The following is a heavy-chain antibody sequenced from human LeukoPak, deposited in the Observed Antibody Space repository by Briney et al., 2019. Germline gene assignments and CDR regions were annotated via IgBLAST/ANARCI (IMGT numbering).Heavy chain of an antibody. V-gene: IGHV4-39*01. J-gene: IGHJ4*02. Sequence: PSEALSLTCTVSGDSIRSSSYYWGWIRQPPGKGLEWIGSMYYSGSTYYNPSLKSRVTISVDTSKNQFSLKMTSVTAADTAVYYCQGYQLLIAAAPLSYFDYWGQGTLVTVSS. CDR3: QGYQLLIAAAPLSYFDY. CDR1: GDSIRSSSYY. D-gene: IGHD2-2*01. CDR2: MYYSGST.